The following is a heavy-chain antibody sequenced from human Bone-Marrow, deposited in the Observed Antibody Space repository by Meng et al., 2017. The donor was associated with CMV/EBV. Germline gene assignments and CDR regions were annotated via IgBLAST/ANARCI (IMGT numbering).Heavy chain of an antibody. J-gene: IGHJ5*02. V-gene: IGHV4-39*07. CDR2: ISYSGST. Sequence: SETLSLTCTVSGGSISSSDYYWGWIRQPPGKGLEWIGSISYSGSTYYNPSLRSRVSISIDTSNNHFSLKLNSVTAADTAIYHCARVSYLILRWFDPWGQGTLVTGSS. CDR1: GGSISSSDYY. CDR3: ARVSYLILRWFDP.